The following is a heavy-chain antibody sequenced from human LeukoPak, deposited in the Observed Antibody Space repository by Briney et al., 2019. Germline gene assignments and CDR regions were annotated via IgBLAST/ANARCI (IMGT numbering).Heavy chain of an antibody. CDR1: GFTFSSYD. D-gene: IGHD2-2*01. J-gene: IGHJ3*02. CDR3: ARGHIVVVPAALSAFDI. V-gene: IGHV3-30*02. Sequence: GGSLRLSCAASGFTFSSYDMHWVRQAPGKGLEWVAFIRYDGSNKYYADSVKGRFTISRDNSKNTLYLQMNSLRAEDTAVYYCARGHIVVVPAALSAFDIWGQGTMVTVSS. CDR2: IRYDGSNK.